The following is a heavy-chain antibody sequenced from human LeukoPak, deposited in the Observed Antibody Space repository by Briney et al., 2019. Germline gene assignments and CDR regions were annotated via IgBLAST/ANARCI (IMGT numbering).Heavy chain of an antibody. CDR3: AKEDTASITMVRGVIFDAFDI. Sequence: GRSLRLSCAASGFTFSSYGMHWVRQAPGKGLEWVAVISYDGSNKYYADSVKGRFTISRYNSKNTLYLQMNSLRAEDTAVYYCAKEDTASITMVRGVIFDAFDIWGQGTMVTVSS. J-gene: IGHJ3*02. V-gene: IGHV3-30*18. CDR2: ISYDGSNK. CDR1: GFTFSSYG. D-gene: IGHD3-10*01.